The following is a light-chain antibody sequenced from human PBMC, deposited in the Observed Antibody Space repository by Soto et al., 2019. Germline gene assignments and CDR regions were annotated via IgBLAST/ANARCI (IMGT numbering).Light chain of an antibody. CDR3: QQYNNWPPWT. CDR2: GAS. V-gene: IGKV3-15*01. Sequence: EIVMTQSPAILSVSPGERATLSCRASQSVSDNLAWYQQKPGQAPRLLIYGASTRATGIPDRFSGSGSGTEFTLTISSLQSEDFAVYYRQQYNNWPPWTFGQGTKVEIK. CDR1: QSVSDN. J-gene: IGKJ1*01.